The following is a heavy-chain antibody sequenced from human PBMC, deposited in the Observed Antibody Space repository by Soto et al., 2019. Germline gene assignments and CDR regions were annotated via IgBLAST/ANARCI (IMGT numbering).Heavy chain of an antibody. Sequence: PGGSLRLSCAASGFTFSSYSMNWVRQAPGKGLEWVSYISSRSSTIYYADSVKGRFTISRDNAKNSLYLQMNSLRAEDTAVYYCARVPYYYYYMDVWGKGTTVTVSS. CDR1: GFTFSSYS. V-gene: IGHV3-48*01. CDR3: ARVPYYYYYMDV. CDR2: ISSRSSTI. J-gene: IGHJ6*03.